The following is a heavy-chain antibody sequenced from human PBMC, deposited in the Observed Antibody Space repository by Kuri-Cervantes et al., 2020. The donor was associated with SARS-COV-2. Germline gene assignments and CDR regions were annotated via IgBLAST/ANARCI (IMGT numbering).Heavy chain of an antibody. V-gene: IGHV1-2*04. CDR3: ARVVRTTVVTFFDY. D-gene: IGHD4-23*01. Sequence: ASVKVSCKASGYTFTGYYMHWVRQAPGQGLEWMGWINPNSGGTNYAQRFQGWVTMTRDTSINTAYMELSRLRSDDTAVYYCARVVRTTVVTFFDYWGQGTLVTVSS. J-gene: IGHJ4*02. CDR2: INPNSGGT. CDR1: GYTFTGYY.